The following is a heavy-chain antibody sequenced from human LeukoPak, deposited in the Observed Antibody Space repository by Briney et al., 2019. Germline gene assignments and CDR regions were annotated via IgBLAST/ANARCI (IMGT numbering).Heavy chain of an antibody. Sequence: GRSLRLSCAASGFTFSSYWMSWVRQAPGKGLEWVANIKQDGSEKYYVDSVKGRFTISRDNAKNSLYLQMNSLRAEDTAVYYCARDLMDDYVWGSYRPSSYYFDYWGQGTLVTVPS. CDR2: IKQDGSEK. CDR1: GFTFSSYW. D-gene: IGHD3-16*02. J-gene: IGHJ4*02. V-gene: IGHV3-7*01. CDR3: ARDLMDDYVWGSYRPSSYYFDY.